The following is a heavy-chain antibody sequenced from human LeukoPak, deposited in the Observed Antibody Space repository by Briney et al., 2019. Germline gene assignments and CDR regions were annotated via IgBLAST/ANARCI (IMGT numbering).Heavy chain of an antibody. V-gene: IGHV3-7*01. J-gene: IGHJ4*02. D-gene: IGHD3-3*01. Sequence: PGGSLRLSCAASGFTFSSYWMSWVRQAPGKGLEWVANIKQDGSEKYYVDSVKGRFTISRDNAKNSLYLQMNSLRAEDTAVYYCARDGGTYYDFWSGYYIPGDYFDYWGQGTLVTVSS. CDR2: IKQDGSEK. CDR3: ARDGGTYYDFWSGYYIPGDYFDY. CDR1: GFTFSSYW.